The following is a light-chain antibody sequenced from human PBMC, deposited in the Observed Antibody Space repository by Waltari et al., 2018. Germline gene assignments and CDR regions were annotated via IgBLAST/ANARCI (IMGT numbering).Light chain of an antibody. CDR2: GGA. CDR3: QSYDTSLSVV. Sequence: QSVLTQPPSVSGAPGQRVTISCTGSGSNIGAGYDVHWYQQLPRAAPKLLIYGGAGRPLGVRARFVGSPSGTSAALAITGLQAEDEADYYWQSYDTSLSVVFGGGTKLTVL. CDR1: GSNIGAGYD. V-gene: IGLV1-40*01. J-gene: IGLJ3*02.